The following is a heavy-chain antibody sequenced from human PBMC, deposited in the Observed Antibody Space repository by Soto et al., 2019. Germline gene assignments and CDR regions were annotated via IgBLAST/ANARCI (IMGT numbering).Heavy chain of an antibody. CDR3: VRGDGIHGDFPSRFDF. D-gene: IGHD2-21*02. CDR1: GFTFSTYV. CDR2: ISRSGGVT. V-gene: IGHV3-23*01. J-gene: IGHJ4*02. Sequence: EVRLLESGGGLVQPGGSLRLSCAASGFTFSTYVMTWVRQAPGKGLEWVSAISRSGGVTYDADSVKGRFTISRDNSKQMLYLQMNNLRADDTATYFCVRGDGIHGDFPSRFDFWGQGTPVSVSS.